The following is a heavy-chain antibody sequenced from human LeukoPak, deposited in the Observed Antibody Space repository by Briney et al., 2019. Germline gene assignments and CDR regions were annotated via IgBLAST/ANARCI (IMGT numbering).Heavy chain of an antibody. CDR2: IKQDGSEK. CDR3: ARAGITMVRGVRPHGMDV. CDR1: GFTFSSYR. D-gene: IGHD3-10*01. V-gene: IGHV3-7*01. Sequence: RGSLRLSCAASGFTFSSYRMSWVRQAPGKGLEWVANIKQDGSEKYYVDSVKGRFTISRDNAKNSLYLQMNSLRAEDTAVYYCARAGITMVRGVRPHGMDVWGRGTTVTVSS. J-gene: IGHJ6*02.